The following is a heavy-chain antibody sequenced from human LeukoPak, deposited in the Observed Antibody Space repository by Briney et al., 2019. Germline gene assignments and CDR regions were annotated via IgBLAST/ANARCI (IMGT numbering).Heavy chain of an antibody. CDR3: ARERDGRFFDY. CDR1: GLTFRSFW. CDR2: INKEGSEK. Sequence: GGSLRLSCEVSGLTFRSFWMSWVRQAPGKGLEWVANINKEGSEKYFVDSVKGRFTISRDNAKNSLHLQMNTLTAEDTAVYYCARERDGRFFDYWGQGTLVTVSS. V-gene: IGHV3-7*01. J-gene: IGHJ4*02. D-gene: IGHD5-24*01.